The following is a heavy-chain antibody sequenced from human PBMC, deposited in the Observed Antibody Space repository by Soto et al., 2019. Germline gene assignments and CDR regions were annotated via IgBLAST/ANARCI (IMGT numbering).Heavy chain of an antibody. Sequence: SETLSLTCTVSGGSISSGGYYWSWIRQHPGKGLEWIGYIYYSGSTYYNPSLKSRVTISVDTSKNQFSLKLSSVTAADTAVYYCVRIHCSSTTCPIDYWGQATLVTGSS. J-gene: IGHJ4*02. CDR2: IYYSGST. D-gene: IGHD2-2*01. CDR3: VRIHCSSTTCPIDY. V-gene: IGHV4-31*03. CDR1: GGSISSGGYY.